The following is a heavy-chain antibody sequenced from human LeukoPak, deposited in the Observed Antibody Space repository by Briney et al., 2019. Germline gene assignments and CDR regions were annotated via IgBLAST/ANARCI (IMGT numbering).Heavy chain of an antibody. J-gene: IGHJ5*02. D-gene: IGHD3-22*01. CDR3: ARDFGDYYDSSGPQFWFDP. Sequence: SETLSLTCTVSGGSISSYYWSWIRQPAGKGLEWIGRIYTSGSTNYNPSLKSRVTMSVDTSKNQFSLKLSSVTAADTAVYYCARDFGDYYDSSGPQFWFDPWGQGTLVTVSS. CDR2: IYTSGST. V-gene: IGHV4-4*07. CDR1: GGSISSYY.